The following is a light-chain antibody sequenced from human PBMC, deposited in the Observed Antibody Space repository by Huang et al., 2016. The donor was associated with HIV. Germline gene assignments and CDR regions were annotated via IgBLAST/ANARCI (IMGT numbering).Light chain of an antibody. CDR3: QQYNNWPWA. Sequence: EMVMTQSPATLSASPGERATLSYRASQSVSNNLAWYQHKTGQAPRLLIHGASTRATGIPARFSGSGSGTEFTLTISSLQSEDFALYYCQQYNNWPWAFGQGTKVEIK. CDR2: GAS. CDR1: QSVSNN. J-gene: IGKJ1*01. V-gene: IGKV3-15*01.